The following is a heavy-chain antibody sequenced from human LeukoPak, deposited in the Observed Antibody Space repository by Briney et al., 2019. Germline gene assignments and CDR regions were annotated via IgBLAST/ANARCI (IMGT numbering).Heavy chain of an antibody. Sequence: PSETLSLTSAVYGASYNAYYWSRIRQPPGQGQEGIGDIDHRGTATYTPSLKSRLTISADASKNQFSLKLNSVTDADTAVYYCAVGITILGVAASFDSWGQGNLVIVSS. CDR1: GASYNAYY. J-gene: IGHJ4*02. D-gene: IGHD3-3*01. CDR3: AVGITILGVAASFDS. CDR2: IDHRGTA. V-gene: IGHV4-34*01.